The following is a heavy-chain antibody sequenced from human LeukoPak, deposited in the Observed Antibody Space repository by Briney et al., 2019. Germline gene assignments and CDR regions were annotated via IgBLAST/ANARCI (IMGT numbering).Heavy chain of an antibody. CDR2: ISGSGGST. Sequence: GGSLRLPCAASGFTFSSYAMSWVRQGPGKGLEWVSAISGSGGSTYYADSVKGRFTVSRDNSKNTLYLEMDSLTEDDTAVYFCARDEEAGGLDVWGQGTTVTVSS. D-gene: IGHD3-10*01. V-gene: IGHV3-23*01. CDR1: GFTFSSYA. J-gene: IGHJ6*02. CDR3: ARDEEAGGLDV.